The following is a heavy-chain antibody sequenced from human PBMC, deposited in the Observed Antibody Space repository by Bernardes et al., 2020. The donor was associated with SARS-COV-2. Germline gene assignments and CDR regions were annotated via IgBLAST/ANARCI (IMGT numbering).Heavy chain of an antibody. Sequence: SETLSLTCTVSGASINSGTYYWTWIRQPPGEALEWIGYIYSLGTTFYNPSPKGRATLSLATSKNQSSLKLTSVTAADTAVYYCATKPSGRGRLDCWGQGILVTVSS. D-gene: IGHD3-10*01. CDR1: GASINSGTYY. J-gene: IGHJ4*02. V-gene: IGHV4-31*03. CDR2: IYSLGTT. CDR3: ATKPSGRGRLDC.